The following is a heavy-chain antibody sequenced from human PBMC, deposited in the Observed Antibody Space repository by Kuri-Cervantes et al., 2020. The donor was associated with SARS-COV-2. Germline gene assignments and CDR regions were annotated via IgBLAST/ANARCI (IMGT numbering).Heavy chain of an antibody. CDR1: ETTFPNYD. CDR2: MNPNSGNT. Sequence: ASVKVSCKAPETTFPNYDINWVRQATGQGLEWMGWMNPNSGNTGYAQKFQGRVTMTRNTSISTAYMELSSLRSEDTAVYYCARDKDDGSGDGFDYWGQGTLVTVSS. D-gene: IGHD3-10*01. J-gene: IGHJ4*02. CDR3: ARDKDDGSGDGFDY. V-gene: IGHV1-8*01.